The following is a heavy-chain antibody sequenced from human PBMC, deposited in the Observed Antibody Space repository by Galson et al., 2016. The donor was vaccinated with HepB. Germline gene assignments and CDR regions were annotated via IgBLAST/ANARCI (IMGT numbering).Heavy chain of an antibody. Sequence: SLRLSCAASGFTFSSYWMSWVRQAPGKGLEWVVNINVDGSEEYYVDSVRGRFTISRDNAKNSMYLQMNSMRGEDTAVYYCARLAYCGGDCYHRYYFDYWGQGTLVTVSS. V-gene: IGHV3-7*05. D-gene: IGHD2-21*02. CDR3: ARLAYCGGDCYHRYYFDY. CDR2: INVDGSEE. J-gene: IGHJ4*02. CDR1: GFTFSSYW.